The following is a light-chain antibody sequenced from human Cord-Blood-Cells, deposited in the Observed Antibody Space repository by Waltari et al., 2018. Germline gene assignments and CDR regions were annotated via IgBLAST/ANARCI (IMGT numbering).Light chain of an antibody. CDR1: SSPVGSYNL. CDR3: CSYAGSSTLV. Sequence: QSALTQPASVSGSPGPSITISCPGTSSPVGSYNLFSWYQQHPGKAPKLMIYEVSKLPSGVSNRFSGSKSGNTASLTISGLQAEDEADYYCCSYAGSSTLVFGGGTKLTVL. V-gene: IGLV2-23*02. CDR2: EVS. J-gene: IGLJ3*02.